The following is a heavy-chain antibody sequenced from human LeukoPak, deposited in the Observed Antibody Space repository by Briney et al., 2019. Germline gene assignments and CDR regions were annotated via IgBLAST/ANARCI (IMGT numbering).Heavy chain of an antibody. CDR2: XXSSSSYI. J-gene: IGHJ4*02. V-gene: IGHV3-21*01. Sequence: GGSLRLSCAASGFTFSSYSMNWVRQAPGKGLXXXXXXXSSSSYIYYAXXXXGXXTISRDNAKNSLYLQMNRLRAEDTAVYYCARDPTYYYDSSGYPLDYWGQGTLVTVSS. D-gene: IGHD3-22*01. CDR1: GFTFSSYS. CDR3: ARDPTYYYDSSGYPLDY.